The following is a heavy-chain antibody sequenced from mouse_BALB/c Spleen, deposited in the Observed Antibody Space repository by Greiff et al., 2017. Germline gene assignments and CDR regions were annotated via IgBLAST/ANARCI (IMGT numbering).Heavy chain of an antibody. CDR2: IYPGSGST. CDR1: GYNFTSYW. Sequence: VQLQQSGAELVKPGTSVKLSCKASGYNFTSYWINWVKLRPGQGLEWIGDIYPGSGSTNYNEKFKSKATLTVDTSSSTAYMQLSSLASEDSALYYCASTSAYWGQGTLVTVSA. J-gene: IGHJ3*01. V-gene: IGHV1-55*01. CDR3: ASTSAY.